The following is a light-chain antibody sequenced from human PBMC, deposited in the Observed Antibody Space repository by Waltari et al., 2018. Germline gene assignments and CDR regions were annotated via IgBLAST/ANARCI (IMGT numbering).Light chain of an antibody. J-gene: IGLJ2*01. CDR2: VSSAGSH. CDR3: QTWDTGTHVV. Sequence: QVVLTQSPSASASLGASVKLTCTLSSGHSSYAIAWHPQQPEKGPRYLMKVSSAGSHQKGDGFPDRFSGSSSGTERYLTISSVQSEDEADYYCQTWDTGTHVVFGGGTKLTVL. CDR1: SGHSSYA. V-gene: IGLV4-69*01.